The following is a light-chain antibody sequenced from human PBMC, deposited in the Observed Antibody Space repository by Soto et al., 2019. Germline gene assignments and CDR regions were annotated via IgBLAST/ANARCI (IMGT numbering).Light chain of an antibody. CDR2: EVS. J-gene: IGLJ3*02. V-gene: IGLV2-23*02. CDR1: SSDVGSYNL. Sequence: QSVLTQPASVSGSPGQSFTISCTGTSSDVGSYNLVSWYQQHPGKAPRLMIYEVSKRPSGVSNRFSGSKSGNTASLTISGLQAEDEADYYCCSYAGSSSWVFGGGTKLTVL. CDR3: CSYAGSSSWV.